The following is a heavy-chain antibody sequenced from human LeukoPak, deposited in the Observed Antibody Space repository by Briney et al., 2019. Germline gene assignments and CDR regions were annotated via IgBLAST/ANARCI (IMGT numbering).Heavy chain of an antibody. Sequence: ASVKVSCKASGGTFSSYAISWVRQAPGQGLEWMGGIIPILGTANYAQKFQGRVTITTDESTSTAYMELSSLRSEDTAVYYCARGVAASYDAFDIWGQGTMVTVSS. J-gene: IGHJ3*02. V-gene: IGHV1-69*05. D-gene: IGHD2-15*01. CDR2: IIPILGTA. CDR3: ARGVAASYDAFDI. CDR1: GGTFSSYA.